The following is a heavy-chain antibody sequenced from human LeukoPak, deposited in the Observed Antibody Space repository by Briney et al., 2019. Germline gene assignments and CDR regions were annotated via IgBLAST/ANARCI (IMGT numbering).Heavy chain of an antibody. J-gene: IGHJ6*02. CDR3: ARTEYSSSHYYYYGMDV. Sequence: PSETLSLTCTVSGGSISSSSYYWGWIRQPPGKGLEWIGSIYYSGSTYYNPSLKSRVTISVDTSKNQFSPKLSSVTAADTAVYYCARTEYSSSHYYYYGMDVWGQGTTVTVSS. CDR1: GGSISSSSYY. D-gene: IGHD6-6*01. V-gene: IGHV4-39*01. CDR2: IYYSGST.